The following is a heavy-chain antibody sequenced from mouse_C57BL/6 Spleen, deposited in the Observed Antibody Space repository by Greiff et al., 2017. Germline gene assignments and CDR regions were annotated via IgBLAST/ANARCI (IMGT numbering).Heavy chain of an antibody. D-gene: IGHD2-3*01. CDR1: GYTFTSYW. CDR3: SPIYDGYYVFAY. Sequence: QVQLKQPGAELVKPGASVKLSCKASGYTFTSYWMHWVKQRPGQGLEWIGMIHPNSGSTNYNEKFKSKATLTVDKSSSTAYMQLSSLTSEDSAVYYCSPIYDGYYVFAYWGQGTLVTVSA. J-gene: IGHJ3*01. CDR2: IHPNSGST. V-gene: IGHV1-64*01.